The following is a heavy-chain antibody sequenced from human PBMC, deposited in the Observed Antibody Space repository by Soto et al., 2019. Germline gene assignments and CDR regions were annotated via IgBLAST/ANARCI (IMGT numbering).Heavy chain of an antibody. CDR1: GGSISSFFYY. CDR3: ARESPSITGTYSDY. V-gene: IGHV4-31*03. D-gene: IGHD1-20*01. CDR2: IYYSGST. Sequence: SSDTLSLTCTVYGGSISSFFYYWSWIRQHPGKGLEWIGYIYYSGSTYYNPSLKSRVTISVDTSKNQFSLKLSSVTAADTAVYYCARESPSITGTYSDYWGQGTLVTVSS. J-gene: IGHJ4*02.